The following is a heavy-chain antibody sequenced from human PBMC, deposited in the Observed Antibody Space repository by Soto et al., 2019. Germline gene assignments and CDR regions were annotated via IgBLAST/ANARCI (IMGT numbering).Heavy chain of an antibody. CDR1: GFTVSSNY. CDR3: ARDGLYDFRALAGTTEYGMDV. D-gene: IGHD3-3*01. V-gene: IGHV3-53*01. CDR2: IYSGGST. J-gene: IGHJ6*02. Sequence: GSMRLSCAASGFTVSSNYMSWVRQAPGKGLEWVSVIYSGGSTYYADSVKGRFTISRDNSKNTLYLQMNSLRAEDTAVYYCARDGLYDFRALAGTTEYGMDVWGQGTTVTVSS.